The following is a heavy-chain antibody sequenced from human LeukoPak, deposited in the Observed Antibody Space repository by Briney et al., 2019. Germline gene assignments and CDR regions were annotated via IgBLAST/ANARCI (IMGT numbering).Heavy chain of an antibody. CDR3: ARDYGDY. V-gene: IGHV3-7*03. J-gene: IGHJ4*02. Sequence: PGGSLRLSCAGSGFIFSSSWMSWVRQAPGRGLEWVANIKQDGSEKYYAASERGRFTISRDNAKNSLYLQMNSLRADDTAVYYCARDYGDYWGQGTLVTVSS. CDR1: GFIFSSSW. CDR2: IKQDGSEK. D-gene: IGHD3-10*01.